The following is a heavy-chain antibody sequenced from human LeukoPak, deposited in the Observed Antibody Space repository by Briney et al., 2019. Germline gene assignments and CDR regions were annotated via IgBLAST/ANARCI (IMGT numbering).Heavy chain of an antibody. J-gene: IGHJ4*02. CDR3: ASRQTYYYDSSGYLSYFDY. D-gene: IGHD3-22*01. CDR1: GGSFSGYY. V-gene: IGHV4-34*01. CDR2: INHSGST. Sequence: TSETLSLTCAAYGGSFSGYYLSWIRQPPGKGLEWIGEINHSGSTNYNPALKSRVTISVDTSKNQFSLKLSSVTAADTAVYYCASRQTYYYDSSGYLSYFDYWGQGTLVTVSS.